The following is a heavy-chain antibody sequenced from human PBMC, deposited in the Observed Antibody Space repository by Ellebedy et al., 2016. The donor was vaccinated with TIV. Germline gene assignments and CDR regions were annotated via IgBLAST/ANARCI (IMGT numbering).Heavy chain of an antibody. CDR3: ARAGGDYVVPADI. J-gene: IGHJ3*02. D-gene: IGHD4-17*01. Sequence: AASVKVSCKASGGTFSSYAISWVRQAPGQGLEWMGRIIPILGIANYAQKFQGRVTITADKSTSTAYMELSSLRSEDTAVYYCARAGGDYVVPADIWGQGTMVTVSS. CDR1: GGTFSSYA. V-gene: IGHV1-69*04. CDR2: IIPILGIA.